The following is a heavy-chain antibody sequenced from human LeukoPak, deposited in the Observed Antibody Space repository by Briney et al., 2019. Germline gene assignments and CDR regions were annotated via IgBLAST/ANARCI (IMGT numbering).Heavy chain of an antibody. CDR1: GAFVSSDY. CDR3: GRNLGSGSDH. Sequence: SETLSLTCRVSGAFVSSDYWNWSRQSPGRGLEWIGYTHYRGELNYNPSLKSRLTMSVDASSNQVSLKLSSVTAADAAVYYCGRNLGSGSDHWGQGTLVTVSS. CDR2: THYRGEL. J-gene: IGHJ4*02. D-gene: IGHD3-10*01. V-gene: IGHV4-59*02.